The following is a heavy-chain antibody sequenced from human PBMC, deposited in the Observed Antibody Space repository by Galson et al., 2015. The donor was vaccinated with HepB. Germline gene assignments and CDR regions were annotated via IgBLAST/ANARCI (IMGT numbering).Heavy chain of an antibody. D-gene: IGHD3-16*01. CDR1: GFTFADYT. Sequence: SLRLSCAASGFTFADYTMHWVRQAPGKGLEWVSLISRDGGSTYYADSVKGRFTISRDNSKHSLYLQMNSRRTEDTALYYCAKGKVLRPGWGGDYFDYWGQGTLVTVS. V-gene: IGHV3-43*01. CDR2: ISRDGGST. J-gene: IGHJ4*02. CDR3: AKGKVLRPGWGGDYFDY.